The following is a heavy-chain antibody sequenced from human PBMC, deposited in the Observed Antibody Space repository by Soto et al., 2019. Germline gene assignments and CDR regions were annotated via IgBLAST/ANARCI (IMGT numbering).Heavy chain of an antibody. Sequence: SETLSLTCTVSGGSISSGNYYWSWIRQPPGKGLEWIGFISYSGSTYYNLSLKSRVTISVDTSKNQFSLNLSFVTAADTAVYYCARGVDIVATNYYYGMDVWGQGTTVTVSS. CDR3: ARGVDIVATNYYYGMDV. CDR1: GGSISSGNYY. J-gene: IGHJ6*02. CDR2: ISYSGST. V-gene: IGHV4-30-4*02. D-gene: IGHD5-12*01.